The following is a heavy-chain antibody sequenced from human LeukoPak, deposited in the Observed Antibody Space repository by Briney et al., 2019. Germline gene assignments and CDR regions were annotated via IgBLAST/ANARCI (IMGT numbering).Heavy chain of an antibody. D-gene: IGHD1-26*01. CDR1: GASVTHGGFS. V-gene: IGHV4-30-4*07. CDR2: ISYSGSA. CDR3: ARVRQWEILGAFDL. Sequence: SETLSLTCAVSGASVTHGGFSWTWVRQPPGKGLEWLALISYSGSAHYTLSLKSRLSISVDTFKNQFSLKLTSVTAADTAVYYCARVRQWEILGAFDLWGQGTTVTVSS. J-gene: IGHJ3*01.